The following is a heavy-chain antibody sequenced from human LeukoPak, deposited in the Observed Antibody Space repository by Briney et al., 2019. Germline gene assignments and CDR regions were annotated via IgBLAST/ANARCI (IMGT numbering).Heavy chain of an antibody. J-gene: IGHJ3*01. D-gene: IGHD3-10*01. CDR3: ARDYSYASGSYAFDF. V-gene: IGHV4-38-2*02. Sequence: SETLSLTCTVPGYSISSGYYWGWIRQPPGKGLEWIGHIQDSGSSYRNPSLKSRVTISVDTSKNQFSLKLSSVTAADTAIYFCARDYSYASGSYAFDFWGQGTMVTVSS. CDR2: IQDSGSS. CDR1: GYSISSGYY.